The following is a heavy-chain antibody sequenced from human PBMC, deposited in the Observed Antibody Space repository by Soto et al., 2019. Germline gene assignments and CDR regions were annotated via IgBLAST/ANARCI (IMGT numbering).Heavy chain of an antibody. Sequence: ASVKVSCKASGYTFTSYGISWVRQAPGQGLEWMGWISAYNGNTNYAQKLQGRVTMTTDTSTSTAYMELRSLRSDDTAVYYCARDHSPLGNCNYVPFTYSYYYMDVWGKGTTVTVSS. V-gene: IGHV1-18*01. CDR2: ISAYNGNT. D-gene: IGHD1-7*01. CDR1: GYTFTSYG. CDR3: ARDHSPLGNCNYVPFTYSYYYMDV. J-gene: IGHJ6*03.